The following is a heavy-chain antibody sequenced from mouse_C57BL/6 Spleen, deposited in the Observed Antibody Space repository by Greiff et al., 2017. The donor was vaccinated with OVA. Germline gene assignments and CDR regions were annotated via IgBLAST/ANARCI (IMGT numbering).Heavy chain of an antibody. Sequence: QVQLKESGAELVRPGASVTLSCKASGYTFTDYEMHWVKQTPVHGLEWIGAIDPETGGTAYNQKFKGKAILTADKSSSTAYMELRSLTSEDSAVYYCTRGDIYGYYFDYWGQGTTLTVS. D-gene: IGHD2-2*01. CDR1: GYTFTDYE. J-gene: IGHJ2*01. CDR3: TRGDIYGYYFDY. CDR2: IDPETGGT. V-gene: IGHV1-15*01.